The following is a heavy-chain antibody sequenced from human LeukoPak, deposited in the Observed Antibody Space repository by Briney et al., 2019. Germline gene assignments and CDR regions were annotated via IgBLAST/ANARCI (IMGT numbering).Heavy chain of an antibody. CDR1: GFTFSSSG. Sequence: GGSLRLSCAASGFTFSSSGMHWVRQAPGTGLELVAVIWYDGSNKYYAGSVKGRFTISRDNPKNTLYLQMNSLRAEDTAVYYCARDEYLWVVIQLGLFDYWGQGTLVTVSS. CDR3: ARDEYLWVVIQLGLFDY. CDR2: IWYDGSNK. D-gene: IGHD2-2*01. V-gene: IGHV3-30*19. J-gene: IGHJ4*02.